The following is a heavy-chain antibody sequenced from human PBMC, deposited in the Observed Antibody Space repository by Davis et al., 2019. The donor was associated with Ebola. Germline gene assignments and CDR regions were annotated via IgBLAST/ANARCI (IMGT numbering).Heavy chain of an antibody. CDR2: IDPSDSYT. V-gene: IGHV5-10-1*01. D-gene: IGHD1-26*01. CDR3: ARRGTMGAIRDDY. CDR1: GYSFTSYW. J-gene: IGHJ4*02. Sequence: GESLKISCKGSGYSFTSYWISWVRQMPGKGLEWMERIDPSDSYTNYSPSFQGHVTISADKSISTAYLQWSSLKASDTAMYYCARRGTMGAIRDDYWGQGTLVTVSS.